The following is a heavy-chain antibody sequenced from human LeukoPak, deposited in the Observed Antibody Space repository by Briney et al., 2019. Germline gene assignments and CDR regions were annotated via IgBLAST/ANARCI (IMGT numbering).Heavy chain of an antibody. V-gene: IGHV3-21*01. J-gene: IGHJ4*02. D-gene: IGHD1-26*01. CDR2: ISSSSSYI. CDR3: ARGSIVGATYLDY. Sequence: GGSLRLSCAASGFTFSSYSMNWVRQAPGKGLEWVSSISSSSSYIYYADSVKGRFTISRDNAKNSLYLQMNSLRAEDTAVYYCARGSIVGATYLDYWGQGTLVTVSS. CDR1: GFTFSSYS.